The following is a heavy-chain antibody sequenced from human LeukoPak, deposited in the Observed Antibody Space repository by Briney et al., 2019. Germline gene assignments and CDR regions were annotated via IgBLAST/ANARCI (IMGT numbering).Heavy chain of an antibody. CDR3: ARDPQRSVEMATISPPDY. D-gene: IGHD5-24*01. V-gene: IGHV1-2*02. J-gene: IGHJ4*02. Sequence: ASVKVSCKASGYTFTGYYMHWVRQAPGQGPEWMGWINPNSGGTNYAQKFQGRVTMTRGTSISTAYMELSRLRSDDTAVYYCARDPQRSVEMATISPPDYWGQGTLVTVSS. CDR2: INPNSGGT. CDR1: GYTFTGYY.